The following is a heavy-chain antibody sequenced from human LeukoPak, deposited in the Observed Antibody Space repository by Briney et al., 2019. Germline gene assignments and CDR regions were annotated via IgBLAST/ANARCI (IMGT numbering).Heavy chain of an antibody. CDR3: ARVFIAARPPFDY. J-gene: IGHJ4*02. Sequence: GGSLRLSCAASGFTFSSYAMHWVRQAPGKGLEWVAVISYGGSNKYYADSVKGRFTISRDNSKNTLYLQMNSLRAEDTAVYYCARVFIAARPPFDYWGQGTLVTVSS. V-gene: IGHV3-30-3*01. D-gene: IGHD6-6*01. CDR1: GFTFSSYA. CDR2: ISYGGSNK.